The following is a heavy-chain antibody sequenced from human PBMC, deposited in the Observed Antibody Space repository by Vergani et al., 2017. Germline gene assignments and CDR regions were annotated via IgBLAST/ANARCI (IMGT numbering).Heavy chain of an antibody. J-gene: IGHJ6*03. CDR3: ERALYCSSTSCYPEIYYMDV. CDR1: GYSISSGYY. D-gene: IGHD2-2*01. V-gene: IGHV4-38-2*02. Sequence: QVQLQESGPGLVKPSETLSLTCTVSGYSISSGYYWGWIRQPPGKGLEWIGSIYHSGSTYYNPSLKRRVTMSVDTSKNQFSMKLSSVTAADTAVYYCERALYCSSTSCYPEIYYMDVWGKGTTVTVSS. CDR2: IYHSGST.